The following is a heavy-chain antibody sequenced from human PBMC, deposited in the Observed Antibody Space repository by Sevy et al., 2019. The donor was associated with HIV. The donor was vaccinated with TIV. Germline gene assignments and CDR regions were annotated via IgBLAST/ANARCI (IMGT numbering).Heavy chain of an antibody. Sequence: ASVKVSCKASGYTFSRYGITWVRQAPGQGLEWMGWISTHDAITDYAQKLQGRATMTTDTSTSTAYMELRSLRSDDMAVYYCARGPPRYYYYGLDVWGQGTTVTVSS. CDR3: ARGPPRYYYYGLDV. CDR1: GYTFSRYG. J-gene: IGHJ6*02. CDR2: ISTHDAIT. V-gene: IGHV1-18*03.